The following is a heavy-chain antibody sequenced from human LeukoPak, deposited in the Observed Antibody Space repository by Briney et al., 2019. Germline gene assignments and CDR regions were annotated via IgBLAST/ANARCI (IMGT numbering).Heavy chain of an antibody. V-gene: IGHV4-34*01. Sequence: PSETLSLTCAVYGGSFSGYYWSWIRQPPGKGLEWIGEINHSGSTNYNPSLKSRVTISVDTSKNQFSLKLSSVTAADTAVYYCARVLDYGDYGLHFDYWGQGTLVTVSS. CDR3: ARVLDYGDYGLHFDY. CDR1: GGSFSGYY. CDR2: INHSGST. J-gene: IGHJ4*02. D-gene: IGHD4-17*01.